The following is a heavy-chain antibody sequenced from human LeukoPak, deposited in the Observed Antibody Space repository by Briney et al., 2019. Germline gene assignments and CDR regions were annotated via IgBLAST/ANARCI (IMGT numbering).Heavy chain of an antibody. CDR3: ASLLSGRYDIPFDY. V-gene: IGHV3-74*01. J-gene: IGHJ4*02. CDR2: INTDGSSI. Sequence: GGSLRLSCAASGFTFSSYWMHWVRQAPGKGLVWVSRINTDGSSIVNADSVKGRFTISRDNAKNTLYLQMNSLRGEDTAVYYCASLLSGRYDIPFDYWGQGTLVTVSS. CDR1: GFTFSSYW. D-gene: IGHD6-19*01.